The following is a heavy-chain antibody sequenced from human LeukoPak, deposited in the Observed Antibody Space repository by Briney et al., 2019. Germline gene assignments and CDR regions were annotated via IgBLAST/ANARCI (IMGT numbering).Heavy chain of an antibody. D-gene: IGHD5-18*01. CDR2: ISGYNGNT. Sequence: ASVKVSCKASGYTFTNYGLSWVRQAPGQGLEWMGWISGYNGNTKYVQKLQGRVTMTRDTSTTTAYMELRSLRSDDTAVYYCARVKGYSYGYFDYWGQGTLVTVSS. V-gene: IGHV1-18*01. J-gene: IGHJ4*02. CDR1: GYTFTNYG. CDR3: ARVKGYSYGYFDY.